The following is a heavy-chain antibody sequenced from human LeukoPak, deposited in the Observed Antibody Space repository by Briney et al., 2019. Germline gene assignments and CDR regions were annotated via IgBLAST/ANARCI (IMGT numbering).Heavy chain of an antibody. Sequence: ASVKVSCKASGYTFTSYDINWVRQATGQGLEWMGWMNPNSGNTGYAQKFQGRVTMTRNTSISTAYMELSSLRSEDTAVYYCERDRYCYGSGSLPEYWGQGTLVTVSS. CDR3: ERDRYCYGSGSLPEY. J-gene: IGHJ4*02. D-gene: IGHD3-10*01. V-gene: IGHV1-8*01. CDR1: GYTFTSYD. CDR2: MNPNSGNT.